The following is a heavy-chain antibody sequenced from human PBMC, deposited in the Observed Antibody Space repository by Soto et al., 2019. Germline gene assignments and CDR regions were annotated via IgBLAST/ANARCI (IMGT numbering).Heavy chain of an antibody. V-gene: IGHV1-69*04. CDR3: AQDVGD. CDR2: IIPMLDIT. Sequence: QLQLVQSGTELKKPGSSVKVSCKASGGSFSTYSITWVRQAPGQGHEWMGRIIPMLDITDYAQKFQGRVTITADKSTSTAYMELIRLTSEDTAVYYCAQDVGDLGQGTLVTVSS. J-gene: IGHJ1*01. CDR1: GGSFSTYS. D-gene: IGHD1-26*01.